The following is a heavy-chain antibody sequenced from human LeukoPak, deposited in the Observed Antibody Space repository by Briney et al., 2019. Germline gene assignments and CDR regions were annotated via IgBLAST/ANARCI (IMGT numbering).Heavy chain of an antibody. Sequence: GASVKVSCKASGYTFTSYYMHWVRQAPGQGLEWMGIINPSGGSTSYAQKFLGRVTMTRDTSTSTVYMELSSLRSEDTAVYYCARSGGTGGYDILTGYPYYFDYWGQGTLVTVSS. CDR3: ARSGGTGGYDILTGYPYYFDY. CDR1: GYTFTSYY. D-gene: IGHD3-9*01. J-gene: IGHJ4*02. V-gene: IGHV1-46*01. CDR2: INPSGGST.